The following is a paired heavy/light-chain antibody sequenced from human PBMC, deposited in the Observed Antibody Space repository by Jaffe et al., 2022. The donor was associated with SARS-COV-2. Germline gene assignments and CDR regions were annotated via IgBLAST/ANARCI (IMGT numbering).Heavy chain of an antibody. J-gene: IGHJ4*02. Sequence: QVQLQESGPGLVKPSQTLSLTCTVSGASINSGGYYWTWIRQHPGKGLEWIGYIYHSGRTYYNPSLKSRVTISVDTSKNQFSLNLSSVTAADTAVYYCARAGETRVGHTGGDFDCWGQGTLVTVSS. CDR3: ARAGETRVGHTGGDFDC. CDR1: GASINSGGYY. V-gene: IGHV4-31*03. D-gene: IGHD3-10*01. CDR2: IYHSGRT.
Light chain of an antibody. V-gene: IGLV2-23*02. CDR1: SSDVGNYNL. J-gene: IGLJ3*02. Sequence: QSALTQPASVSGSPGQSITISCTGTSSDVGNYNLVSWYQQHPGKAPKLMIYEVTKRPSGLSNRFSGSKSGNTASLTISGLQAEDEADYYCCSYASSSTWVFGGGTKVTVL. CDR3: CSYASSSTWV. CDR2: EVT.